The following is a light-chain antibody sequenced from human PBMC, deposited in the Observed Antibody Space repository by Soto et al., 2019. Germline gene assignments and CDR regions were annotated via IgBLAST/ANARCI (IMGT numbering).Light chain of an antibody. CDR1: QSLSSGY. CDR2: DAS. Sequence: EIVLTQSPGTLSLSPGERVTLYCRASQSLSSGYLAWYQQKFGQAPRLLIYDASRRATGIPERFSGSGPGTDFTLTINRLEPEDFAVYYCQQYGSSPTFGLGTKVDIK. J-gene: IGKJ1*01. V-gene: IGKV3-20*01. CDR3: QQYGSSPT.